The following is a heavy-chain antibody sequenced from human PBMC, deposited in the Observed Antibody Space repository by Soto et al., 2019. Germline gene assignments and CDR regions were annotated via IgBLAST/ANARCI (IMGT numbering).Heavy chain of an antibody. Sequence: GGSLRLSCAAFGFTVSGKKYVAWVRQAPGKGLEWVSALYDLDGTYYADSVKGRFTTSSDSSRTTVYLQMNDLRPDDTAVYSCATWHLREHAYDIWGQGTTVTLSS. CDR2: LYDLDGT. CDR3: ATWHLREHAYDI. J-gene: IGHJ3*02. CDR1: GFTVSGKKY. V-gene: IGHV3-53*01.